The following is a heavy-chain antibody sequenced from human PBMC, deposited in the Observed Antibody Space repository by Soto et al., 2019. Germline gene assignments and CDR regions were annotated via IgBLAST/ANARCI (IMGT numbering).Heavy chain of an antibody. CDR3: AKFVQVSGTDY. CDR2: ISDSGGGT. D-gene: IGHD1-1*01. V-gene: IGHV3-23*01. Sequence: GSLRLSCEASGFTFNNYAMSWVRQAPGNGLECVSAISDSGGGTYYADSVKGRFTISRDNSRNTLYLQMNSLSAEDTAIYYCAKFVQVSGTDYWGQGTQVTVSS. J-gene: IGHJ4*02. CDR1: GFTFNNYA.